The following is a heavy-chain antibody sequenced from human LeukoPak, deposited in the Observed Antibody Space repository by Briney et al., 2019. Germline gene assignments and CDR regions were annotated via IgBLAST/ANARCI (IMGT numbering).Heavy chain of an antibody. CDR1: GGTFSSYA. D-gene: IGHD6-13*01. CDR2: IIPILGIA. CDR3: AKEVLSTWYGGYYFDF. V-gene: IGHV1-69*04. Sequence: SVKVACKASGGTFSSYAISWVRQAPGQGLEWMGRIIPILGIANYAQKFQGRVTITADKSTSTAYMELSSLRSEDTAVYYCAKEVLSTWYGGYYFDFWGQGTLVTVSS. J-gene: IGHJ4*02.